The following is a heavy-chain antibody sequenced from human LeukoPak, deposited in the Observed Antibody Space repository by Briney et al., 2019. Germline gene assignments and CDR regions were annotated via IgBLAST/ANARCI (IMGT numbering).Heavy chain of an antibody. CDR3: ARGGVATIFDY. Sequence: GGSLRLSCAASGFTFSSYSMNWVRQAPGKGLEWVSSISSSSSYIYYADSVEGRFTISRDNAKNSLYLQMNSLRAEDTAVYYCARGGVATIFDYWGQGTLVTVSS. J-gene: IGHJ4*02. CDR1: GFTFSSYS. V-gene: IGHV3-21*01. D-gene: IGHD5-12*01. CDR2: ISSSSSYI.